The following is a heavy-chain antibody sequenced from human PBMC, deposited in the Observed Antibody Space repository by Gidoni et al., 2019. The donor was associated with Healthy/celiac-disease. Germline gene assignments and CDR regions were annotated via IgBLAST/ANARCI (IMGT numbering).Heavy chain of an antibody. J-gene: IGHJ3*01. D-gene: IGHD6-13*01. V-gene: IGHV4-59*01. CDR1: GDSISSYF. Sequence: QVQLQESGPGLVKPSETLSLTCTVSGDSISSYFWSWIRQPPGKGLEWIGYIYYSGSTNYNPSLKSRVTISVDTSKNQFSLRLSSVTAADTAVDYCARGMRAFYFWGQGTMVTVSS. CDR2: IYYSGST. CDR3: ARGMRAFYF.